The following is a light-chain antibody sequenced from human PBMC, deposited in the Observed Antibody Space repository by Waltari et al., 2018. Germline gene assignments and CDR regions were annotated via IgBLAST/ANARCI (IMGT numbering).Light chain of an antibody. Sequence: QFVLTQPPSVSGAPGPTVTISCPGTPSNFGAGYDVFWYQRLPGTAPKLLISLNTNRPSGVPDRFSGSKSGTSASLAISGLQTDDEGDYYCQSYDRNLRGWVFGGGTKLTVL. CDR2: LNT. V-gene: IGLV1-40*01. CDR1: PSNFGAGYD. J-gene: IGLJ3*02. CDR3: QSYDRNLRGWV.